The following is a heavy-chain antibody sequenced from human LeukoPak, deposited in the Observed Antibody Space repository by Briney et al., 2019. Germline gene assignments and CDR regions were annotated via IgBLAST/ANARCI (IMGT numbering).Heavy chain of an antibody. D-gene: IGHD1-26*01. J-gene: IGHJ4*02. V-gene: IGHV3-30-3*01. CDR3: ARDLSGSYTFDY. CDR2: ISYDGSSK. Sequence: SGGSLRLSCAASGFTLSSHNMHWVRQAPGKRLEWVAFISYDGSSKYYADSFKGRFTISRDNSENTLYLQRNSLRAEDTAVYYCARDLSGSYTFDYWGQGTLVTVSS. CDR1: GFTLSSHN.